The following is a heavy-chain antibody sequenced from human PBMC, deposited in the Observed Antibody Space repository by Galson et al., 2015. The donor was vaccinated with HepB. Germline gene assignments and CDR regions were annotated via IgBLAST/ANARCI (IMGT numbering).Heavy chain of an antibody. CDR1: GFTFSSYA. CDR2: ISGSGGST. J-gene: IGHJ4*02. V-gene: IGHV3-23*01. CDR3: AKEPDYGDYAVPYFDY. Sequence: LRLSCAASGFTFSSYAMSWVRQAPGKGLEWVSAISGSGGSTYYADSVKGRFTISRDNSKNTLYLQMNSLRAEDTAVYYCAKEPDYGDYAVPYFDYWGQGTLVTVSS. D-gene: IGHD4-17*01.